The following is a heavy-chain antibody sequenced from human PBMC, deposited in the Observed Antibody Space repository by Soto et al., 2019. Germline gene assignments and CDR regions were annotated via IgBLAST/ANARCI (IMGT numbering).Heavy chain of an antibody. V-gene: IGHV4-31*03. CDR1: GGSISSGGYY. CDR3: ARDRYSGYDGGNWFDP. J-gene: IGHJ5*02. D-gene: IGHD5-12*01. CDR2: IYYSGST. Sequence: QVQLQESGPGLVKPSQTLSLTCTVSGGSISSGGYYWSWIRQHPGKGLEWIGYIYYSGSTYYNPSLKSRVTISVDTSKNQFSLKLSSVTAADTAVYYCARDRYSGYDGGNWFDPWGQGTLVTVSS.